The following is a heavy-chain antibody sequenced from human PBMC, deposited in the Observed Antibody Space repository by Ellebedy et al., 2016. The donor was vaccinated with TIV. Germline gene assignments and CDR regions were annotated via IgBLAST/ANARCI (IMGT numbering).Heavy chain of an antibody. J-gene: IGHJ6*02. CDR3: AGHFDWLPHYYYYGMDV. Sequence: AASVKVSCKASGYTFTSYGISWVRQAPGQGLEWMGWISAYNGNTNYAQKLQGRVTMTTDTSTSTAYMELRSLRSDDTAVYYCAGHFDWLPHYYYYGMDVWGQGTTVTVSS. CDR1: GYTFTSYG. CDR2: ISAYNGNT. D-gene: IGHD3-9*01. V-gene: IGHV1-18*01.